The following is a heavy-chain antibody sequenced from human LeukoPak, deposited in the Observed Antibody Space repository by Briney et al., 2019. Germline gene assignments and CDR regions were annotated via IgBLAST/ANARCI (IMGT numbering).Heavy chain of an antibody. D-gene: IGHD1-14*01. V-gene: IGHV3-21*01. J-gene: IGHJ4*02. CDR1: GFTFNNYA. CDR2: ISSSSSYI. CDR3: ARETGPGGTGYPDY. Sequence: PGGSLRLSCAVSGFTFNNYAMTWVRQAPGKGLECVSSISSSSSYIYYADSVKGRFTISRDNAKNSLYLQMNSLRAEDTAVYYCARETGPGGTGYPDYWGQGTLVTVSS.